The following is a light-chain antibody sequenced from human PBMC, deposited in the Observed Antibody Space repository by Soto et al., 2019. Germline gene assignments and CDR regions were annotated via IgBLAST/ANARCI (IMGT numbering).Light chain of an antibody. V-gene: IGKV1-5*01. Sequence: DIQMTQSPSTLPASVRDRVTITCRASQSVSGRLAWYQQKPGKAPKVLHYNASTLKSGVRSRFSGSGSATEFSRNISSLPPDDFASYYCQHYHNYKTFGRGTLVVSK. CDR2: NAS. CDR1: QSVSGR. CDR3: QHYHNYKT. J-gene: IGKJ1*01.